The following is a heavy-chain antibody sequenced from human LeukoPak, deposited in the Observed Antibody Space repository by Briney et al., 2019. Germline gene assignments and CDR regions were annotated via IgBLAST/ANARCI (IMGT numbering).Heavy chain of an antibody. CDR2: IYTSGST. J-gene: IGHJ4*02. Sequence: PSETLSLTCTVSGGSISSYYWSWIRQPAGKGLEWIGRIYTSGSTNYNPSLKSRVTISVDTSKNQFSLKLSSVTAADTAVYYCARAYGITGRVNFDYWGQGTLVTVSS. CDR1: GGSISSYY. V-gene: IGHV4-4*07. CDR3: ARAYGITGRVNFDY. D-gene: IGHD3-10*01.